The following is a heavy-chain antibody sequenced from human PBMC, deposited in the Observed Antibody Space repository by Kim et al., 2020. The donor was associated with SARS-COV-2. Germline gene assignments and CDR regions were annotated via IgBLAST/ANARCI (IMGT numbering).Heavy chain of an antibody. CDR3: AHTYTMLEGFDY. Sequence: RYSPSLKSRLTITKDTSKNQVVLTMTNMDPVDTATYYCAHTYTMLEGFDYCGQGTLVTVSS. V-gene: IGHV2-5*01. D-gene: IGHD3-10*02. J-gene: IGHJ4*02.